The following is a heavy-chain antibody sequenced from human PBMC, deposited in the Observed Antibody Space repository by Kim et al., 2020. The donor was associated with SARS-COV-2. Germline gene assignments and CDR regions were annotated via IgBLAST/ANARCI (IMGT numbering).Heavy chain of an antibody. CDR3: ARTYGSYYYYGMDV. D-gene: IGHD2-21*01. Sequence: ADSVKGRLTISSDNATNSLYLQMNSLGAEATAVYYCARTYGSYYYYGMDVWGQGTTVTVSS. J-gene: IGHJ6*02. V-gene: IGHV3-11*04.